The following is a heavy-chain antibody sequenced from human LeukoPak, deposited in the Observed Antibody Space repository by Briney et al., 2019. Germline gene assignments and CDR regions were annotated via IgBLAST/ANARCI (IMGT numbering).Heavy chain of an antibody. CDR3: AKDQLQWLVRFYFDY. J-gene: IGHJ4*02. Sequence: GGSLRLSCAASGFTFSSYEMNWVRQAPGKGLEWVSYISSSGSTIYYAGSVKGRFTISRDNAKNSLYLQMNSLRAEDTAVYYCAKDQLQWLVRFYFDYWGQGTLVTVSS. V-gene: IGHV3-48*03. CDR2: ISSSGSTI. CDR1: GFTFSSYE. D-gene: IGHD6-19*01.